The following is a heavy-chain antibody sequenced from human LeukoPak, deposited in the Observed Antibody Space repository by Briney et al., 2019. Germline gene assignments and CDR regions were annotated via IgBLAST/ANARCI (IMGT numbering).Heavy chain of an antibody. V-gene: IGHV3-21*01. CDR3: ARDRKDSSGYHSSGMDV. J-gene: IGHJ6*02. Sequence: GGSLRLSCAASGFTFSSYSMNWVRQAPGKGLEWVSSISSSSSYIYYADSVKGRFTISRDNAKISMYLQMNSRRAEDTAVYYCARDRKDSSGYHSSGMDVWGQGTTVTVSS. CDR1: GFTFSSYS. CDR2: ISSSSSYI. D-gene: IGHD3-22*01.